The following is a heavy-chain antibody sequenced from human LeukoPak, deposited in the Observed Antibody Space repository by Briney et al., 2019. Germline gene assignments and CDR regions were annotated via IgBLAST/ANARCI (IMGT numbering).Heavy chain of an antibody. J-gene: IGHJ5*02. CDR3: ARHPYQLLWLSWFDP. CDR1: GGSSSSSRYY. D-gene: IGHD2-2*01. V-gene: IGHV4-39*01. CDR2: IYYSGST. Sequence: PSETLSLTCTVSGGSSSSSRYYWGWIRQPPGEGLEWIGSIYYSGSTYYNPSLKNRVTISVDTSKNQFSLKLSSVTAADTAVYYCARHPYQLLWLSWFDPWGQGTLVTVSS.